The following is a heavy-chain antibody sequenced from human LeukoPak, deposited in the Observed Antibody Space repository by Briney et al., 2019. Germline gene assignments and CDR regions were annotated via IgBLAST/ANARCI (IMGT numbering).Heavy chain of an antibody. CDR3: TTDPYWVVVVAATPYAFDI. Sequence: PGGSLRLSCAASGFTFSSYWMHWVRQAPGKGLVWVSRINTDGSSTSYADSVKGRFTISRDNAKNTLYLQMNSLRAEDTAVYYCTTDPYWVVVVAATPYAFDIWGQGTMVTVSS. J-gene: IGHJ3*02. CDR2: INTDGSST. CDR1: GFTFSSYW. V-gene: IGHV3-74*01. D-gene: IGHD2-15*01.